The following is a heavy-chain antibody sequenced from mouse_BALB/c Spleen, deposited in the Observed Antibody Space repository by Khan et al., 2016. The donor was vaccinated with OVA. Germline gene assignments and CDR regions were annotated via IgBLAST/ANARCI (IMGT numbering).Heavy chain of an antibody. Sequence: QVQLQQSGAELVKPGASVKLSCKAAGYTFTSYYMYWVKQRPGQGLECIGGINPSNGDTYFNERFKNKATLTVDKSSSTAYMQLSSLTSEDSAVYYCTRSGWSSFGYWGQGTLVTVSA. J-gene: IGHJ3*01. CDR3: TRSGWSSFGY. V-gene: IGHV1S81*02. D-gene: IGHD2-3*01. CDR2: INPSNGDT. CDR1: GYTFTSYY.